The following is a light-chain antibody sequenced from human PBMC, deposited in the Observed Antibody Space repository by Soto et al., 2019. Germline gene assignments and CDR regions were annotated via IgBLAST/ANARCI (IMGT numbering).Light chain of an antibody. Sequence: EIVLTQSPGTLSLSPGERVSLSCRASQTLSKYYLAGYQQKPGQAPRLLIYGTSNRATGIPDRFSGSGSGTDFTLTISRLEPEDFAVYDCQEYGSFLLTFGGGTKVEIK. CDR1: QTLSKYY. CDR2: GTS. J-gene: IGKJ4*01. CDR3: QEYGSFLLT. V-gene: IGKV3-20*01.